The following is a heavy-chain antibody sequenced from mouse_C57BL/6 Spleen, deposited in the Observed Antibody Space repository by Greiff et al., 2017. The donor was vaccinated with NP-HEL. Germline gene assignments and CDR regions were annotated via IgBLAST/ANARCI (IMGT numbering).Heavy chain of an antibody. D-gene: IGHD1-1*01. CDR3: AREDLYYGSSYPAWFAY. Sequence: QVQLQQPGAELVKPGASVKLSCKASGYTFTSYWMHWVKQRPGQGLEWIGMIHPNSGSTNYNEKFKSKATLTVDKSSSTAYMQLSSLTSEDSAVYYCAREDLYYGSSYPAWFAYWGQGTLVTVSA. J-gene: IGHJ3*01. CDR1: GYTFTSYW. CDR2: IHPNSGST. V-gene: IGHV1-64*01.